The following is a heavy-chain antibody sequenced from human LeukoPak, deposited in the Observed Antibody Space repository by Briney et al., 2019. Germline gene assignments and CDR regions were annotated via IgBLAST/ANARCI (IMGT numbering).Heavy chain of an antibody. CDR3: ARNRREPYHNDAFDI. J-gene: IGHJ3*02. D-gene: IGHD1-26*01. CDR2: ISVYNGNT. V-gene: IGHV1-18*01. CDR1: GYTFTSYG. Sequence: ASVKVSCKASGYTFTSYGISWVRQAPGQGLEWMGWISVYNGNTNYAQKLQGRVTMTTNTSTSTAYMDLRSLRSDDTAVYYCARNRREPYHNDAFDIWGQGTMVTVSS.